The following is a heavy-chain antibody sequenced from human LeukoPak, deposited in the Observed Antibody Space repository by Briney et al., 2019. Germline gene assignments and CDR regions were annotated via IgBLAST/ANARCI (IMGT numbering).Heavy chain of an antibody. CDR3: ARDRYSSGWYSGMYNWFDP. D-gene: IGHD6-19*01. J-gene: IGHJ5*02. Sequence: GGSLRLSCAASGFTFSSYGMHWVRQAPGKGLEWVAVISYDGSNKYYADSVKGRFTISRDNSKNTLYLQMNSLRAEDTAVYYCARDRYSSGWYSGMYNWFDPWGQGTLVTVSS. CDR2: ISYDGSNK. CDR1: GFTFSSYG. V-gene: IGHV3-30*03.